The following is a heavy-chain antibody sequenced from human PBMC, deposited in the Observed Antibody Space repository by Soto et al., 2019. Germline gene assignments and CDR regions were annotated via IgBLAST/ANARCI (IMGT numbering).Heavy chain of an antibody. V-gene: IGHV4-39*01. Sequence: KPSETLSLTCTVSGASMSTSSFYWGWIRQPPGKGLEWVGNLRFAGGTYHNPSLKSRVAISAEMSKNQFSLKLHSVTAADTAVYYCARLYSGSYQPDFWGQGTLVTDSS. CDR2: LRFAGGT. CDR1: GASMSTSSFY. D-gene: IGHD1-26*01. J-gene: IGHJ4*02. CDR3: ARLYSGSYQPDF.